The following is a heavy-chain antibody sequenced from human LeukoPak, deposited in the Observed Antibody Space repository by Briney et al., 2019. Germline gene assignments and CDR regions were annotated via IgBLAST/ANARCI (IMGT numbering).Heavy chain of an antibody. D-gene: IGHD6-6*01. CDR1: GGSISSGSYY. J-gene: IGHJ4*02. CDR2: IYTSGST. V-gene: IGHV4-61*02. Sequence: SQTLSLTCTVSGGSISSGSYYWSWIRPPAGKGLEWIGRIYTSGSTNYNPSLKSRVTISVDTSKNQFSLKLSSVTAADTAVYYCARELEYSSSSPIDYWGQGTLVTVSS. CDR3: ARELEYSSSSPIDY.